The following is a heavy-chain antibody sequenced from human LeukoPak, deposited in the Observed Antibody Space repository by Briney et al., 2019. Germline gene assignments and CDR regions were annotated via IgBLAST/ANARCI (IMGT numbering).Heavy chain of an antibody. CDR2: IKQDGSDK. CDR1: GFTFNKYW. V-gene: IGHV3-7*01. CDR3: TRENWGPDY. J-gene: IGHJ4*02. D-gene: IGHD7-27*01. Sequence: PGGSLRLSCAASGFTFNKYWMTWVRPAPGKGLEWLANIKQDGSDKHYVNSVKGRFTISRDNAKNSVYLQLNSLRDEDTAIYYCTRENWGPDYWGQGTLVTVSS.